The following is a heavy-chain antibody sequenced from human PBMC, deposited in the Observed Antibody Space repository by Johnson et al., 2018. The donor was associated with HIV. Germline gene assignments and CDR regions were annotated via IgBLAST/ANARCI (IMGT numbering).Heavy chain of an antibody. V-gene: IGHV3-30*02. CDR1: GFSFSSYG. D-gene: IGHD6-13*01. J-gene: IGHJ3*02. CDR3: ARGADGKQLGLPDAFDI. Sequence: QVQLVESVGGVVQPGGSLRLSCAASGFSFSSYGIHWVRQAPGKGLEWVAFTRYDGSNKYYADSVKGRFTISRDTSKNTLYLQMNSLRAEDTAVYYCARGADGKQLGLPDAFDIWGQGTMVTVSS. CDR2: TRYDGSNK.